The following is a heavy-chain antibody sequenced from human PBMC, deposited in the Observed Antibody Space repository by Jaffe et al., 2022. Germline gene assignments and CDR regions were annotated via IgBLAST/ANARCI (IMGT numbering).Heavy chain of an antibody. D-gene: IGHD2-8*02. J-gene: IGHJ3*02. CDR2: ISSSGSTI. V-gene: IGHV3-48*03. CDR1: GFTFSSYE. CDR3: ARHACAGRICAFDI. Sequence: EVQLVESGGGLVQPGGSLRLSCAASGFTFSSYEMNWVRQAPGKGLEWVSYISSSGSTIYYADSVKGRFTISRDNAKNSLYLQMNSLRAEDTAVYYCARHACAGRICAFDIWGQGTMVTVSS.